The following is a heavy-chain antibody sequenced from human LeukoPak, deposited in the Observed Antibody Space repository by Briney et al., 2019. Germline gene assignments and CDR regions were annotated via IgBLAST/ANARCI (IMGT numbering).Heavy chain of an antibody. Sequence: PGGSLRLSCAASGFTVSSNYMSWVRQAPGKGLEWVSVIYSGGSTYYADSVKGRFTISRDNSKNTLYLQMNSLRAEDTAVYYCAKDRATVTSAFDIWGQGTMVTVSS. CDR3: AKDRATVTSAFDI. CDR1: GFTVSSNY. J-gene: IGHJ3*02. V-gene: IGHV3-53*01. D-gene: IGHD4-17*01. CDR2: IYSGGST.